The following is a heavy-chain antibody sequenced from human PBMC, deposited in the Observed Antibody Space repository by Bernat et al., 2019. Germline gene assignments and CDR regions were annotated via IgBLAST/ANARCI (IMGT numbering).Heavy chain of an antibody. J-gene: IGHJ4*02. V-gene: IGHV3-30*02. CDR3: AKDSWQRLLRPWRFEY. CDR1: GFTFSSYG. Sequence: QVQLVESGGGVVQPGGSLRLSCAASGFTFSSYGMHWVRQAPGKGLEWVAFIRYDGSNKYYADSVKGRFTIYRDNSKKTLYLQMNSLRDEDTAVYYCAKDSWQRLLRPWRFEYWGQGTLVTVT. CDR2: IRYDGSNK. D-gene: IGHD6-19*01.